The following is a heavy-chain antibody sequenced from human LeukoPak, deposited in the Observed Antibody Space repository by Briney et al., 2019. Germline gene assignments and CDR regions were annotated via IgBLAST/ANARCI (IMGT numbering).Heavy chain of an antibody. CDR3: ARAGDGDYVGYYYYYMDV. V-gene: IGHV3-30*02. J-gene: IGHJ6*03. D-gene: IGHD4-17*01. Sequence: GGSLRLSCAASGFTFSSYGMHWVRQAPGKGLEWVAFIRYDGSNKYYADSVKGRFTISRDNSKNTLYLQMNSLRAEDTAVYYCARAGDGDYVGYYYYYMDVWGKGTTVTVSS. CDR1: GFTFSSYG. CDR2: IRYDGSNK.